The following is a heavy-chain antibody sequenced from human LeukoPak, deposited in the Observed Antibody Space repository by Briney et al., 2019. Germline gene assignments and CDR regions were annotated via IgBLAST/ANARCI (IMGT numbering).Heavy chain of an antibody. D-gene: IGHD3-10*01. CDR2: INSDGSQA. Sequence: HAGGSLRLSCAASKFTFSSYWMHWVRHAPGKGLVWVSRINSDGSQASYADSVKGRFTISRDNAENTLYLQMDSLRAEDTAVYYCASSYGSLDYWGQGTLVTVSS. V-gene: IGHV3-74*01. J-gene: IGHJ4*02. CDR1: KFTFSSYW. CDR3: ASSYGSLDY.